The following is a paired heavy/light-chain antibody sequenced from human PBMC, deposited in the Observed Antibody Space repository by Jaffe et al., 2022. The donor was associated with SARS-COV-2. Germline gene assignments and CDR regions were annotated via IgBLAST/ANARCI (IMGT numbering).Light chain of an antibody. CDR2: ENN. CDR3: GTWDSSLSAEV. J-gene: IGLJ1*01. V-gene: IGLV1-51*02. Sequence: QSVLTQPPSVSAAPGQKVTISCSGSSSNIGNNYVSWYQQLPGTAPKLLIYENNKRPSGIPDRFSGSKSGTSATLGITGLQTGDEADYYCGTWDSSLSAEVFGTGTKVTVL. CDR1: SSNIGNNY.
Heavy chain of an antibody. J-gene: IGHJ5*02. CDR1: GGSISSYY. V-gene: IGHV4-59*01. CDR3: ARLGSRSRWYGTSTYNWFDP. CDR2: IYYSGST. D-gene: IGHD2-15*01. Sequence: QVQLQESGPGLVKPSETLSLTCTVSGGSISSYYWSWIRQPPGKGLEWIGYIYYSGSTNYNPSLKSRVTISVDTSKNQFSLKLSSVTAADTAVYYCARLGSRSRWYGTSTYNWFDPWGQGTLVTVSS.